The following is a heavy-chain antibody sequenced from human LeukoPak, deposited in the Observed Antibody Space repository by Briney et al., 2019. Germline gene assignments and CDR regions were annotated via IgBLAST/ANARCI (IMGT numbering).Heavy chain of an antibody. Sequence: ASVKVSCKASGYTFTGYYMHWVRQAPGQGLEWIGWINPNSGGTNYAQKFQGRATITRDPSISTASMELSMLTPDDPAVFSFATGGWFDPWGQGTLVTVSS. CDR2: INPNSGGT. CDR1: GYTFTGYY. J-gene: IGHJ5*02. V-gene: IGHV1-2*02. D-gene: IGHD1-14*01. CDR3: ATGGWFDP.